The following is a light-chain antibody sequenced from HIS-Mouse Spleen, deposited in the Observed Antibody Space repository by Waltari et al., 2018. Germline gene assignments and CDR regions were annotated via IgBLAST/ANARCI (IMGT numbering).Light chain of an antibody. CDR2: NAS. Sequence: DIQMTQSPSTRSTSVGHRVTFTCRASQRSSSGLALYQQKPGKAPKLLIYNASSLESGVPSRFSGRGSGTEFTLTISSLQPDDFATYYCQQYNSYSPWTFGQGTKVEIK. J-gene: IGKJ1*01. V-gene: IGKV1-5*03. CDR3: QQYNSYSPWT. CDR1: QRSSSG.